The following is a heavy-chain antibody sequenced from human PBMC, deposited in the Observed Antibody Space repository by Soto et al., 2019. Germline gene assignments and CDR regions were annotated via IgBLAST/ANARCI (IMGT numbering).Heavy chain of an antibody. CDR2: INSDGSHT. Sequence: DVQLVESGGGVVQPGGSLRLSCAASGLSFNIYWMHWVRQVPGKGLVWLARINSDGSHTIYVDSVKGRVTISRDNAKNTVFLQMDSLRDEDTGVYYCAGGMAGLDVWGQGTTVTVSS. J-gene: IGHJ6*02. V-gene: IGHV3-74*01. CDR3: AGGMAGLDV. CDR1: GLSFNIYW.